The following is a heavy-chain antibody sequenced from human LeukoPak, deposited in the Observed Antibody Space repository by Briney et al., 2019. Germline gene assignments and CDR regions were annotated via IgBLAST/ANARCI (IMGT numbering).Heavy chain of an antibody. CDR3: AREAVVPAAIGYSYYGMAV. CDR1: GGAFSSYA. J-gene: IGHJ6*04. CDR2: IIPIFGTA. V-gene: IGHV1-69*01. Sequence: GSPVKVSCKASGGAFSSYAISWVRQAPGQGLEWMGGIIPIFGTANYAQKFQGRVTITAAESTSTAYMELSSLRSEDTAVYYCAREAVVPAAIGYSYYGMAVWGKGTTVTVSS. D-gene: IGHD2-2*01.